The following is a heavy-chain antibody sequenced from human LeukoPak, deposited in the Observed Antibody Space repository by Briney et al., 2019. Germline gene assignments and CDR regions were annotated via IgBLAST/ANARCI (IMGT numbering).Heavy chain of an antibody. CDR1: GFTFSSYG. D-gene: IGHD3-22*01. Sequence: GSLRLSCAASGFTFSSYGMHWVRQAPGKGLEWVAVISYDGSDKYSADSVKGRFTISRDNSKNTLYLQMNSLRTEDTAVYYCAKPPAGGSSGIDYWGQGTLVTVSS. J-gene: IGHJ4*02. V-gene: IGHV3-30*18. CDR3: AKPPAGGSSGIDY. CDR2: ISYDGSDK.